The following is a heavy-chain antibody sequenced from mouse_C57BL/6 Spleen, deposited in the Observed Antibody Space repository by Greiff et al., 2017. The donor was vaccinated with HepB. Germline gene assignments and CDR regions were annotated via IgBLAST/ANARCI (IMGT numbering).Heavy chain of an antibody. D-gene: IGHD4-1*01. CDR1: GYTFTSYW. V-gene: IGHV1-53*01. Sequence: QVQLQQPGTELVKPGASVKLSCKASGYTFTSYWMHWVKQRPGQGLEWIGNINPSNGGTNYNEKFKSKATLTVDKSSSTAYMQLSSLTSEDSAVYCWAREGGLGTGFAYWGQGTLVTVAA. J-gene: IGHJ3*01. CDR2: INPSNGGT. CDR3: AREGGLGTGFAY.